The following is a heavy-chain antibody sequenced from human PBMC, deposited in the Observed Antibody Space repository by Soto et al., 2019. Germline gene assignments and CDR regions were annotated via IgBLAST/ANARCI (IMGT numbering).Heavy chain of an antibody. J-gene: IGHJ6*02. CDR3: AREERAAAGNYYYYGMDV. D-gene: IGHD6-13*01. Sequence: QVQLVQSGAEVKKPGASVKVSCKASGYTFTSYDINWVRQATGQGLEWMGWMNPNSGNTGYAQKCQGRVTMTRNTSISTAYMELSSLRSEDTAVYYYAREERAAAGNYYYYGMDVWGQGTTVTVSS. V-gene: IGHV1-8*01. CDR2: MNPNSGNT. CDR1: GYTFTSYD.